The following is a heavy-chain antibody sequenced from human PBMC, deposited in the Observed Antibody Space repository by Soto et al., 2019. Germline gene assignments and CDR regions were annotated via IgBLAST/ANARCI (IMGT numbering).Heavy chain of an antibody. Sequence: PGGSLRLSCAASGFTFSSYDMHWVRQPTGKGLEWVSAIGTAGNTYYADSVKGRFTISRENSKNTLYLQMNSLRAEDTAVYYCARNWVEYSSGWPKYPLFDYWGQGTLVTVSS. CDR1: GFTFSSYD. J-gene: IGHJ4*02. D-gene: IGHD6-19*01. V-gene: IGHV3-13*04. CDR2: IGTAGNT. CDR3: ARNWVEYSSGWPKYPLFDY.